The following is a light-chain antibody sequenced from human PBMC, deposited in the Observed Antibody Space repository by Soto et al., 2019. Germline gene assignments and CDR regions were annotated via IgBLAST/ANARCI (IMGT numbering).Light chain of an antibody. CDR3: QQYNNWYRALFT. CDR1: QSVSSN. Sequence: EIVMTQSPATLSVSPGERATLSCRASQSVSSNLAWYQQKPGQAPRLLIYGASTRATGIPARFSGSGSGTEFPLTISSLQSEDFAVYYCQQYNNWYRALFTFGPGTKVDIK. CDR2: GAS. J-gene: IGKJ3*01. V-gene: IGKV3-15*01.